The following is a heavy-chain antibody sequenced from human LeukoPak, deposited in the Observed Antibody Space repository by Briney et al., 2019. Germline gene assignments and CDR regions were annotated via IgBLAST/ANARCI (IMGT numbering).Heavy chain of an antibody. D-gene: IGHD2-2*01. J-gene: IGHJ4*02. Sequence: SETLSLTCTVSGGSISSYYWSWIRQPPGKGLEWIGYLYNSGSTNYSPSLKSRVTISVDTSKNQFSLKLSSVTAADTAVYYCARGVVDGYCSSSSCFNFDYWGQGTLVTVSS. CDR3: ARGVVDGYCSSSSCFNFDY. CDR2: LYNSGST. CDR1: GGSISSYY. V-gene: IGHV4-59*01.